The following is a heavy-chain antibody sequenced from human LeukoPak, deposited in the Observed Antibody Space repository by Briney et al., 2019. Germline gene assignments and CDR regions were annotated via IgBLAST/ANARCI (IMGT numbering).Heavy chain of an antibody. D-gene: IGHD2-2*01. CDR1: EFSFSNYW. Sequence: PGGSLRLSCVASEFSFSNYWMHWVRQAPGKGLVWVSRIKSDGSITNYAASVKGRFNISRDNAKNTLYLQIHSLRAEDTAVYYCTRRSAAKGAFDIWGQGTMVTVSS. CDR2: IKSDGSIT. J-gene: IGHJ3*02. V-gene: IGHV3-74*01. CDR3: TRRSAAKGAFDI.